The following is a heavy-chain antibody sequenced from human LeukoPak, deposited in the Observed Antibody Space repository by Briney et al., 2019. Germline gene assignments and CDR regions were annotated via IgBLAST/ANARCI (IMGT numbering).Heavy chain of an antibody. CDR1: GYSISSGYY. V-gene: IGHV4-38-2*02. CDR3: ARDYTMTDDY. CDR2: IYHSGST. D-gene: IGHD3-22*01. Sequence: SETLSLTCAVSGYSISSGYYWGWIRPPPGKGLEWIGSIYHSGSTYYNPSLKSRVTISVDTSKNQFSLKLSSVTAADTAVYYCARDYTMTDDYWGQGTLVTVSS. J-gene: IGHJ4*02.